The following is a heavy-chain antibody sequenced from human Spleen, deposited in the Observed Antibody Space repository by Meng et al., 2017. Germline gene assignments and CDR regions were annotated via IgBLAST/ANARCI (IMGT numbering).Heavy chain of an antibody. CDR2: INHSGST. CDR1: GASFSGYY. J-gene: IGHJ4*02. Sequence: QVQLQQWGAGLFKPSETLSLTCAVYGASFSGYYWTWIRQPPGKGLEWIGEINHSGSTRYNPSLKSRVTISVDTSKNQFSLNLTSMTAADTAVYYCAGGGGNYYLDYWGQGTLVTVSS. D-gene: IGHD1-1*01. CDR3: AGGGGNYYLDY. V-gene: IGHV4-34*01.